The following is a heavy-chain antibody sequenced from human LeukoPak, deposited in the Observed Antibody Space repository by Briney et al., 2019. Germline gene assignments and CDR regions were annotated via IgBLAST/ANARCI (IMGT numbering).Heavy chain of an antibody. V-gene: IGHV1-46*01. D-gene: IGHD3-10*01. J-gene: IGHJ4*02. CDR2: INPSGGST. CDR3: ARDLPDHYYGSGSYYSPSDY. CDR1: GYTFTSYY. Sequence: ASVKVSCKASGYTFTSYYMHWVRQAPGQGLQWMGIINPSGGSTSYAQKFQGRVTMTRDMSTSTVYMELSSLRSEDTAVYYCARDLPDHYYGSGSYYSPSDYWGQGTLVTVSS.